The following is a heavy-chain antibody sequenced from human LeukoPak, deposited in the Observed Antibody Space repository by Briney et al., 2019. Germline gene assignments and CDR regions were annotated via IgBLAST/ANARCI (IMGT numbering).Heavy chain of an antibody. D-gene: IGHD3-22*01. J-gene: IGHJ4*02. CDR2: IKTKTNGGTA. Sequence: GGSLRLSCAASGFTFSNAWMSWVRQAPGKGLKWVGRIKTKTNGGTADYAAPVKGRFTISRDDSKNTLYLQMNSLRAEDTAVYYCARGDYYDSSGYLDYWGQGTLVTVSS. CDR1: GFTFSNAW. V-gene: IGHV3-15*01. CDR3: ARGDYYDSSGYLDY.